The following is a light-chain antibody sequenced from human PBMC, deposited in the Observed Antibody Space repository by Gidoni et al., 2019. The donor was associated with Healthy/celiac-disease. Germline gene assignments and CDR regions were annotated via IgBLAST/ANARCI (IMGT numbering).Light chain of an antibody. V-gene: IGKV1-9*01. CDR3: QQLNSYPPLT. CDR2: AAS. CDR1: QGISSY. J-gene: IGKJ4*01. Sequence: DIQLTQSPSFLSASVGDRVTITCWASQGISSYLAWYQQKPGKAPKLLIYAASTLQSGVPSRFSGSGSGTEFTLTISSLQPEDFATYYCQQLNSYPPLTFXGXTKVXIK.